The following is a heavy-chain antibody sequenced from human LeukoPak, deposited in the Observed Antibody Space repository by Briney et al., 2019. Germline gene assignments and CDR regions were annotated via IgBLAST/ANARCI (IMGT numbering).Heavy chain of an antibody. V-gene: IGHV4-34*01. CDR2: INHSGST. D-gene: IGHD1/OR15-1a*01. J-gene: IGHJ4*02. CDR3: ARGKREYNWNKGYYFDY. CDR1: GGSFSGYY. Sequence: PSETLSLTCAVYGGSFSGYYWSWIRQPPGKGLEWIGEINHSGSTNYNPSLKSRVTISVDTSKNQFSLKLSSVTAADTAVYYCARGKREYNWNKGYYFDYWGQGTLVTVSS.